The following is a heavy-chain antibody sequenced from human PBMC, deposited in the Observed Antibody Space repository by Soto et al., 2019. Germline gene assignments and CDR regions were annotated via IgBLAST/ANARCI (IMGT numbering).Heavy chain of an antibody. D-gene: IGHD3-22*01. J-gene: IGHJ4*02. CDR2: ISGSGGST. V-gene: IGHV3-23*01. CDR3: AKDLFTMIAVVGLDY. Sequence: EVQLLESGGGLEQPGGSLRLSCAASGFTFSSYAMSWVRQAPGKGLEWVSAISGSGGSTFYADSVKGRFTISRDNSKYPLYWPMSSLRAVDTAVYHCAKDLFTMIAVVGLDYWGQGTLVTVSS. CDR1: GFTFSSYA.